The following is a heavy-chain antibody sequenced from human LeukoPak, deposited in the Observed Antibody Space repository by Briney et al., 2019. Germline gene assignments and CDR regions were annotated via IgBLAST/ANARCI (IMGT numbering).Heavy chain of an antibody. CDR3: AREDQYGGNSFAFDI. D-gene: IGHD4-23*01. CDR1: GGSISSYY. J-gene: IGHJ3*02. Sequence: SETLSLTCTVSGGSISSYYWSWIRQPPGKGLEWIGYIYYSGSTNYNPSLKSRVTISVDTSKNQFSLKLSSVTAADTAVYYCAREDQYGGNSFAFDIWGQGTMVTVSS. V-gene: IGHV4-59*01. CDR2: IYYSGST.